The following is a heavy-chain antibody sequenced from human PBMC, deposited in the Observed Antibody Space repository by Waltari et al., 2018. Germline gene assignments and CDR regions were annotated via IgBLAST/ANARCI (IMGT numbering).Heavy chain of an antibody. CDR1: GFTFSSYA. CDR3: ARGRSAGRSAFDI. J-gene: IGHJ3*02. Sequence: EVQLVESGGGLVQPGGSLRLSCAASGFTFSSYAMHWVRQAPGKGLEYVSAISSNGGSTYYADSVKGRFTISRDNSKNTLYLQMGSLRAEDMAVYYCARGRSAGRSAFDIWGQGTMVTVSS. V-gene: IGHV3-64*07. D-gene: IGHD3-10*01. CDR2: ISSNGGST.